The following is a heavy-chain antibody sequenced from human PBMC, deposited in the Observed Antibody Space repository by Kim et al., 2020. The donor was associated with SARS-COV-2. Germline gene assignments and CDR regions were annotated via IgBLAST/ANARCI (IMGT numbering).Heavy chain of an antibody. D-gene: IGHD1-26*01. J-gene: IGHJ6*02. CDR3: ARASVGATTAYYYGMDV. V-gene: IGHV1-69*01. Sequence: FQGRVTITADESTSTAYMELSSLRAEDTAVYYCARASVGATTAYYYGMDVWGQGTTVTVSS.